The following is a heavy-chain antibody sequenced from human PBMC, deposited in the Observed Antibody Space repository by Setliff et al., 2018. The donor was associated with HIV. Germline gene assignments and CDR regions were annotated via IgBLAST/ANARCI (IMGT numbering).Heavy chain of an antibody. Sequence: SETLSLTCTVSGYSISSLYWSWIRQPPGKGLEWIGSIHYSGTTNYNPSLKSRLTISIDTSKTQFSLKLSSLTAADTAVYYCARGRTGHDYWGQGTLVTVSS. V-gene: IGHV4-59*11. CDR2: IHYSGTT. CDR3: ARGRTGHDY. CDR1: GYSISSLY. J-gene: IGHJ4*02.